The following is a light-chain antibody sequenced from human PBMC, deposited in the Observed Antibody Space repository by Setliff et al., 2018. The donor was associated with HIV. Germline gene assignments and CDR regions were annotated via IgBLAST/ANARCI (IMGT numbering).Light chain of an antibody. CDR2: EVT. CDR1: SGDVGTYNL. CDR3: CSYTGSDTIDV. Sequence: QSVLAQPASVSGSPGQAITISCTGTSGDVGTYNLVSWYRQHPGKAPQLIIYEVTKRPSGVSARFSGSKSGNTASLIISGLQAEDEADYYCCSYTGSDTIDVFGTGTKVTVL. J-gene: IGLJ1*01. V-gene: IGLV2-23*02.